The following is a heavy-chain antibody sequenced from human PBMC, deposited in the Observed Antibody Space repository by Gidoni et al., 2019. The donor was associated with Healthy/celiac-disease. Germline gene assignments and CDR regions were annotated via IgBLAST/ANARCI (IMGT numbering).Heavy chain of an antibody. CDR2: ISSSSSTI. CDR3: ARDHRGNLDY. CDR1: GFSFSSHS. D-gene: IGHD3-10*01. V-gene: IGHV3-48*02. J-gene: IGHJ4*02. Sequence: EVQPLESGGVLVQPGGSLRLSCSSSGFSFSSHSMNWVRQAPGKGREWVSYISSSSSTIYYADSVKGRFTISRDNAKNSLYLQMNSLRDEDTAVYYCARDHRGNLDYWGQGTLVTVSS.